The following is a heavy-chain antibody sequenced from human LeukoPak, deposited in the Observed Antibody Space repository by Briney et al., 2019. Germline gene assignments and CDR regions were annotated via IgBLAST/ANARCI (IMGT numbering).Heavy chain of an antibody. CDR1: GYSISSGYY. D-gene: IGHD3-10*01. CDR3: ARDSGITMVRGSYNWFDP. Sequence: SETLSLTCTVSGYSISSGYYWGWIRQPPGKGLEWIGSIYHSGSTYYNPSLKSRVTISVDTSKNQFSLKLSSVTAADTAVYYCARDSGITMVRGSYNWFDPWGQGTLVTVSS. J-gene: IGHJ5*02. V-gene: IGHV4-38-2*02. CDR2: IYHSGST.